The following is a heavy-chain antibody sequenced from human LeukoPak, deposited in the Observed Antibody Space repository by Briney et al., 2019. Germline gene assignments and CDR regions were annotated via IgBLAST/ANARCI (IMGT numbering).Heavy chain of an antibody. CDR3: TTDSSGYYYNAFDI. D-gene: IGHD3-22*01. CDR2: IKSKTDGGTT. Sequence: PGVSLRLSCAASGFTFSNAWMNWVRQAPGKGLEWVGRIKSKTDGGTTDYAAPVKGRFTISRDDSKNTLYLQMNSLKTEDTAVYYCTTDSSGYYYNAFDIWGQGTMVTVSS. CDR1: GFTFSNAW. J-gene: IGHJ3*02. V-gene: IGHV3-15*07.